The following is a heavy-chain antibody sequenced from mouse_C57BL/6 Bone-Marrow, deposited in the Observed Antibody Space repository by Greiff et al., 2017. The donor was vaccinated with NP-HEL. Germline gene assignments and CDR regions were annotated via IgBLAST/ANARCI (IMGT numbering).Heavy chain of an antibody. V-gene: IGHV8-8*01. J-gene: IGHJ1*03. CDR1: GFSLSTFGMG. D-gene: IGHD1-1*01. CDR2: IWWDDDK. CDR3: ARIDYYGSRDGGYFDV. Sequence: QVTLKVCGPGILQPSQTLSLTCSFSGFSLSTFGMGVGWIRQPSGKGLEWLAHIWWDDDKYYNPALKSRLTISKDTSKNQVFLKIANVDTADTATYYCARIDYYGSRDGGYFDVWGTGTTVTVSS.